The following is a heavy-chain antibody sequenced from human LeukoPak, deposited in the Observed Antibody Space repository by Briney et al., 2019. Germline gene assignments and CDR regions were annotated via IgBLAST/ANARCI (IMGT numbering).Heavy chain of an antibody. V-gene: IGHV3-11*01. CDR2: ISSSGSTI. D-gene: IGHD7-27*01. CDR1: GFTVSSNY. CDR3: ARELGNNWFDP. J-gene: IGHJ5*02. Sequence: GGSLRLSCAASGFTVSSNYMSWVRQAPGKGLEWVSYISSSGSTIYYADSVKGRFTISRDNAKNSLYLQMNSLRAEDTAVYYCARELGNNWFDPWGQGTLVTVSS.